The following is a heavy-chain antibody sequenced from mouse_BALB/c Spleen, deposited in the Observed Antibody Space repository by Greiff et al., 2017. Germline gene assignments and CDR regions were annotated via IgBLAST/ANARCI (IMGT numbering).Heavy chain of an antibody. D-gene: IGHD2-1*01. J-gene: IGHJ3*01. CDR2: ISDGGSYT. CDR1: GFTFSDYY. V-gene: IGHV5-4*02. Sequence: EVQLVESGGGLVKPGGSLKLSCAASGFTFSDYYMYWVRQNPEKRLEWVATISDGGSYTYYPDSVKGRFTISRDNAKNNLYLQMSSLKSEDTAMYYCAREVLLHWGQGTLVTVSA. CDR3: AREVLLH.